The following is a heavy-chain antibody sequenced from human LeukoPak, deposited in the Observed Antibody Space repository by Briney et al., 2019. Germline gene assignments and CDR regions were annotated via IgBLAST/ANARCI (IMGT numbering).Heavy chain of an antibody. CDR2: ISSSGSTI. J-gene: IGHJ6*03. Sequence: GGSLRLSCAASGFTFSSYEINWVRQAPGKGLEWVSYISSSGSTIKYADSVKGRFTISRGNAKNSLYLQMNSLRSDDTAVYYCARDLAGPMDVWGKGTTVTISS. V-gene: IGHV3-48*03. CDR1: GFTFSSYE. CDR3: ARDLAGPMDV. D-gene: IGHD3-10*01.